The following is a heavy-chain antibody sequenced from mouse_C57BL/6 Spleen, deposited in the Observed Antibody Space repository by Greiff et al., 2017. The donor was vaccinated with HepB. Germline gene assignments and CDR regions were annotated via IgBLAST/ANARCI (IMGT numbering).Heavy chain of an antibody. CDR2: IYPGDGDT. J-gene: IGHJ2*01. Sequence: VQLQQSGPELVKPGASVKISCKASGYAFSSSWMNWVKQRPGKGLEWIGRIYPGDGDTNYNGKFKGKATLTADKSSSTAYMQLSSLTSEDSAVYFCAREGEPRGFDYWGQGTTLTVSS. V-gene: IGHV1-82*01. CDR1: GYAFSSSW. CDR3: AREGEPRGFDY.